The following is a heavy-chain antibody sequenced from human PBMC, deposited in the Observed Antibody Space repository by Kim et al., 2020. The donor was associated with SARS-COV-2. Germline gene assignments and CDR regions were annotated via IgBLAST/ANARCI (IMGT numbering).Heavy chain of an antibody. CDR1: GFTFSNYY. Sequence: GGSLRLSCAASGFTFSNYYTNWVRQAPGKALEWVSGISENGDDTYYIDSVKGRFTISRDNSKNTLYLQVNSLRAEDTAVYYCATMTKFWYFRLWGQGTLLIVFS. J-gene: IGHJ1*01. D-gene: IGHD6-13*01. CDR3: ATMTKFWYFRL. V-gene: IGHV3-23*01. CDR2: ISENGDDT.